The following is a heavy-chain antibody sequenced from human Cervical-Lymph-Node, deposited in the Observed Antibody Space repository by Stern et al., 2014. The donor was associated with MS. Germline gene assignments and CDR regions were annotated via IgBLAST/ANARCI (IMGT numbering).Heavy chain of an antibody. CDR1: GFSLNTTGVG. CDR3: AHRPPSPTALTPARWFDP. J-gene: IGHJ5*02. CDR2: IYWDDEK. V-gene: IGHV2-5*02. D-gene: IGHD4-23*01. Sequence: QVTLKESGPTLVKPTQTLTLTCTFSGFSLNTTGVGVGWIRQPPGKALEWLAVIYWDDEKRYSPSLKNRVTIARETSKNQVVLTLTNVDPVDTGTYYCAHRPPSPTALTPARWFDPWGQGILVTVSS.